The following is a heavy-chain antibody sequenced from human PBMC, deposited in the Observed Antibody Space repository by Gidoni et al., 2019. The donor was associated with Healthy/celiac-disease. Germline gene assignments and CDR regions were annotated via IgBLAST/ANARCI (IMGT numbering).Heavy chain of an antibody. J-gene: IGHJ4*02. V-gene: IGHV3-74*01. Sequence: EVQLVASGGGLVQPGGSLRLSCAASGFTFSSYWMHWGRQAPGKGLVWVSRINSDGSSTSYADSVKGRFTISRDNAKNTLYLQMNSLRAEDTAVYYCARRETRSGHPFDYWGQGTLVTVSS. CDR2: INSDGSST. CDR3: ARRETRSGHPFDY. D-gene: IGHD2-15*01. CDR1: GFTFSSYW.